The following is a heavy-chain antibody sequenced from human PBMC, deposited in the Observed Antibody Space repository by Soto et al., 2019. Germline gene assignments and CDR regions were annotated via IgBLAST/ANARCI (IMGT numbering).Heavy chain of an antibody. J-gene: IGHJ5*01. CDR1: GYTFTSDN. CDR3: AREAFGANDSWFDP. Sequence: SVKRSCKASGYTFTSDNIAWFRQAPEQGREWSGWSSAYNGKANNAQKFQGRVTMTTDTATSTGYMELRSMRSQYTPVYFCAREAFGANDSWFDPWGQGTLVTVCS. CDR2: SSAYNGKA. D-gene: IGHD1-26*01. V-gene: IGHV1-18*01.